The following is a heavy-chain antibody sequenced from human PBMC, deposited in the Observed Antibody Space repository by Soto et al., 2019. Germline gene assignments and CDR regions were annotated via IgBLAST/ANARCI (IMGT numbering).Heavy chain of an antibody. D-gene: IGHD3-9*01. J-gene: IGHJ4*02. Sequence: PGGSLRLSCAASGFTFSSYAMHWVRQAPGKGLEWVSVISYDGSNKYYADSVKGRFTISRDNAKNSLSLQMNSLGSEDTALYYCLLDINDILPGSFDYWGQGTLVTVSS. CDR2: ISYDGSNK. CDR1: GFTFSSYA. CDR3: LLDINDILPGSFDY. V-gene: IGHV3-30-3*01.